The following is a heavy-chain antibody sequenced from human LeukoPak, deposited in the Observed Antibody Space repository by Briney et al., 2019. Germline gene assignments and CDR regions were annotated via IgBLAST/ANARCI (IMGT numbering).Heavy chain of an antibody. CDR3: ARDRGSTGYYYLDS. V-gene: IGHV4-59*02. CDR2: TYHTGST. J-gene: IGHJ4*02. Sequence: SETLSLTCSVSGGPVTEYYWSWIRQPPGKGLEWIGYTYHTGSTNYSPSLKSRVTMSVDASRNQLSLKLVSVTAADTAVYYCARDRGSTGYYYLDSWGQGILVTVSS. D-gene: IGHD1-26*01. CDR1: GGPVTEYY.